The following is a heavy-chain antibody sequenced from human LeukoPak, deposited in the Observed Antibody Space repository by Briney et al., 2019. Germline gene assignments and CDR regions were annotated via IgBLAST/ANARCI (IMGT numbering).Heavy chain of an antibody. V-gene: IGHV3-9*01. J-gene: IGHJ2*01. D-gene: IGHD3-22*01. Sequence: PGGSLRLSCAASGFTFDDYAMHWVRQAPGKGLEGVSGISWNSGSIGYADSVKGRFTISRDNAKNSLYLQMNSLRAEDTALYYCAKGGYYHWYFDLWGRGTLVTVSS. CDR2: ISWNSGSI. CDR1: GFTFDDYA. CDR3: AKGGYYHWYFDL.